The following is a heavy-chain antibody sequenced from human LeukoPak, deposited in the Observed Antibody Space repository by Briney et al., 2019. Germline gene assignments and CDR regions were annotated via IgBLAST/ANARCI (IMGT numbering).Heavy chain of an antibody. CDR3: AKDDSGSYYGSTIY. Sequence: GGSLRLSXAASGFTFSSYGMHWVRQAPGKGLEWVAFIRYDGSNKYYADSVKGRFTISRDNSKNTLYLQMNSLRAEDTAVYYCAKDDSGSYYGSTIYWGQGTLVTVSS. J-gene: IGHJ4*02. V-gene: IGHV3-30*02. CDR1: GFTFSSYG. CDR2: IRYDGSNK. D-gene: IGHD1-26*01.